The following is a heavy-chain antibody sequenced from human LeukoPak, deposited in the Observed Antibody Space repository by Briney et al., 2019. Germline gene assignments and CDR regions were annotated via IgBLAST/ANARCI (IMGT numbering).Heavy chain of an antibody. CDR1: GDSISSGNYY. J-gene: IGHJ5*02. CDR2: FSITGST. Sequence: PSETLSLTCTVSGDSISSGNYYWSWLRQPAGRGLEWIGRFSITGSTDYNPYLKSRVTISVDTSKNQLSLRLTSVTAADTAVYYCVGGFDPWGQGTLVSVSS. V-gene: IGHV4-61*02. D-gene: IGHD3-16*01. CDR3: VGGFDP.